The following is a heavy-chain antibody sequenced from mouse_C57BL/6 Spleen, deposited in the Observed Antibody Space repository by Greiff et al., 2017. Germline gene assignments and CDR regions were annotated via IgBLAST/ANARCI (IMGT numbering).Heavy chain of an antibody. CDR1: GYSFTGYY. J-gene: IGHJ2*01. CDR2: INPSTGGT. Sequence: VQLQQSGPELVKPGASVKISCKASGYSFTGYYMHWVKQSSEKSLEWIGEINPSTGGTSYNQKFKGKATLTVDKSSSTAYMQLKSLTSEDSAVYYCARHGNSDYWGQGTTLTVSS. V-gene: IGHV1-43*01. CDR3: ARHGNSDY. D-gene: IGHD2-1*01.